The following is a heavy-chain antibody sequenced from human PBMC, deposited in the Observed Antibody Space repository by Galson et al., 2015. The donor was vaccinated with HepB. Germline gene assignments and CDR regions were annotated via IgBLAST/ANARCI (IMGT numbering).Heavy chain of an antibody. CDR1: GFTFSSYG. V-gene: IGHV3-30*18. D-gene: IGHD3-22*01. Sequence: SLRLSCAASGFTFSSYGMHWVRQAPGKGLEWVAVISYDGGNKYYADSVKGRFTISRDNSKNTLYLQMNSLRAEDTAVYYCAKTYYYDSSGYYRLDDAFDIWGQGTMVTVSS. J-gene: IGHJ3*02. CDR3: AKTYYYDSSGYYRLDDAFDI. CDR2: ISYDGGNK.